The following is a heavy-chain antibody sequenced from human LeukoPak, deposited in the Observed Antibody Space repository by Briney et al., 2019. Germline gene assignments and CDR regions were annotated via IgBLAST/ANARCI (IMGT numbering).Heavy chain of an antibody. CDR2: ISYDGSNK. CDR3: AGDLAGVRDY. CDR1: GFTFSSYG. J-gene: IGHJ4*02. Sequence: GRSLRLSCAASGFTFSSYGMHWVRQAPGKGLEWVAVISYDGSNKYYADSVKGRFTISRDNSKNTLYLQMNSLRAEDTALYYCAGDLAGVRDYWGQGTLVTVSS. D-gene: IGHD7-27*01. V-gene: IGHV3-30*03.